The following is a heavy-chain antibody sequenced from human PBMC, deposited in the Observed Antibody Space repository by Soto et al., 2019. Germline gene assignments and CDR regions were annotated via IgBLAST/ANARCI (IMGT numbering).Heavy chain of an antibody. CDR3: AGTQKTKAYRGGY. CDR1: GFTFNSYI. V-gene: IGHV3-30-3*01. J-gene: IGHJ4*02. CDR2: ISNDGTNK. D-gene: IGHD1-7*01. Sequence: QEQLVESGGGVVQPGRSLRLSCSASGFTFNSYIMHWVRQAPGKGLEWVAIISNDGTNKYYGDSVKGRFTISRGNSKNALYLKMNSLRDGATVVSYCAGTQKTKAYRGGYWGQGTLVTVSS.